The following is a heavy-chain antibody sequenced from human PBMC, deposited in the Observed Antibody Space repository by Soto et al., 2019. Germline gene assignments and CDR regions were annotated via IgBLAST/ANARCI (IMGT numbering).Heavy chain of an antibody. CDR3: TGITWFRGMDV. J-gene: IGHJ6*02. D-gene: IGHD3-10*01. CDR2: TYYKSKWNN. Sequence: HSQTLSLTCVISWDSVSSNSAGWNWIRQSPSRGLEWLGRTYYKSKWNNDYALSVKSRITINPDTSKNQFSLHLYPVTPEDTAVYYCTGITWFRGMDVWGQGTPVTVSS. CDR1: WDSVSSNSAG. V-gene: IGHV6-1*01.